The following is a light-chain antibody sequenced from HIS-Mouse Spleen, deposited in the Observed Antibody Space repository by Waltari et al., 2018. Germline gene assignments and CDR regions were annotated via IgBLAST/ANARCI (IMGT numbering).Light chain of an antibody. V-gene: IGLV3-10*01. CDR2: EDS. CDR3: YSTDSSGNHRV. Sequence: VSPGQTARITCSGDALPKKYAYWYQQKSGQAPVLVIYEDSKRPSGIPERFSGPSSGTMATWTISGAQVEDEADYYCYSTDSSGNHRVFGGGTKLTVL. J-gene: IGLJ2*01. CDR1: ALPKKY.